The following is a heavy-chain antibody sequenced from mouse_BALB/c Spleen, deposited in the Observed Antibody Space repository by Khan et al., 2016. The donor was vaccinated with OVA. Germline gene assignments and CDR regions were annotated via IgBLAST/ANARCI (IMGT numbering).Heavy chain of an antibody. CDR3: ARENYYGSTCYAMDY. Sequence: DLVKPGASVKLSCKASGYTFTSYWINWIKQRPGKGLEWIGRIAPGSGSTYYNEMFRGKATLPVTSSSRTAYVQLPSLSSEDSAVYFWARENYYGSTCYAMDYWGQGTSVTVSS. CDR1: GYTFTSYW. J-gene: IGHJ4*01. CDR2: IAPGSGST. V-gene: IGHV1S41*01. D-gene: IGHD1-1*01.